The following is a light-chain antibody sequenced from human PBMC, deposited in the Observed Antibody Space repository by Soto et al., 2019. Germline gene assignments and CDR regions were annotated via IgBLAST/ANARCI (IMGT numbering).Light chain of an antibody. V-gene: IGKV2-28*01. CDR2: LGS. J-gene: IGKJ5*01. CDR1: QSLLFSNGYSY. Sequence: DIVISQSPLSLPFTPADPSSISCRSSQSLLFSNGYSYLDWYLQKPGQSPQLLMYLGSSRASGVPDRFSGSGSGTDFTLKISRVEAEDVGVYYCMQALQTPITFGQGTRLETK. CDR3: MQALQTPIT.